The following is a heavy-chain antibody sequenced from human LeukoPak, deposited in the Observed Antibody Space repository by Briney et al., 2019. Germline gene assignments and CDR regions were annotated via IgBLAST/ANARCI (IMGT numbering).Heavy chain of an antibody. J-gene: IGHJ6*02. Sequence: KPSETLSLTCAVYGGSFSGYYWSWIRQPPGKGLEWIGEINHSGSTNYNPSLKSRVTISVDTSKNQFSLKLSSVTAADTAVYYCARSRSTTTYYGMDVWGQGTTVTVSS. CDR3: ARSRSTTTYYGMDV. V-gene: IGHV4-34*01. CDR2: INHSGST. D-gene: IGHD2-2*01. CDR1: GGSFSGYY.